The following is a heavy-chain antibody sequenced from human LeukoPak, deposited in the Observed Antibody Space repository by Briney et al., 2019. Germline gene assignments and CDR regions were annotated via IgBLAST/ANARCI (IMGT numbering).Heavy chain of an antibody. J-gene: IGHJ4*02. CDR3: ARGLRVAGTKSLGY. V-gene: IGHV1-2*02. D-gene: IGHD6-19*01. CDR1: GYTFTGYY. Sequence: ASVKVSCKASGYTFTGYYMHWVRQAPGQGLEWMGWINLNSGGTNYAQKFQGRVTMTRDTSISTAYMELSRLRSDDTAVYYCARGLRVAGTKSLGYWGQGTLVTVSS. CDR2: INLNSGGT.